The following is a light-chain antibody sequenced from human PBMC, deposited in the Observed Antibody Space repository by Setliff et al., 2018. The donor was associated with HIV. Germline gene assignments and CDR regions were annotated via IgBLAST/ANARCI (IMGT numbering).Light chain of an antibody. V-gene: IGLV2-14*01. J-gene: IGLJ1*01. CDR1: NGDIGSYNF. CDR3: SSYTNITTRV. CDR2: EVI. Sequence: QSALTQPASVSGSPGQSITISCTGSNGDIGSYNFVSWYQHHPGKAPNLMIYEVINRPSGVSSRFSASKSGNTASLTISGLQTEDEADYYCSSYTNITTRVFGTGTKV.